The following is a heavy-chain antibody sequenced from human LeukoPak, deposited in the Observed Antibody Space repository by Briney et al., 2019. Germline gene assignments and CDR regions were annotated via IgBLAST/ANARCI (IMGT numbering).Heavy chain of an antibody. J-gene: IGHJ4*02. V-gene: IGHV4-59*12. CDR3: ARDPIVVVPAAQPFDY. Sequence: PSETLSLTCTVSGGSISSYYWSWIRQPPGKGLEWIGYIYYSGSTNYNPSLKSRVTISVDTSKNQFSLKLSSVTAADTAVYYCARDPIVVVPAAQPFDYWGQGTLVTVSS. D-gene: IGHD2-2*01. CDR1: GGSISSYY. CDR2: IYYSGST.